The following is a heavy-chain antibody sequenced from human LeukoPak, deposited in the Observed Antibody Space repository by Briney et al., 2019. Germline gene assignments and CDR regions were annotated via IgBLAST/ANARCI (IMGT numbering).Heavy chain of an antibody. D-gene: IGHD3-22*01. CDR3: AASLVVPYYYYYYMDV. CDR2: ISSRGSTI. Sequence: GGSLRLSCAASGFTFSSYNMNWVRQAPGKGLEWISYISSRGSTIYYADSVKGRFTISRDNSKNTLYLQMNSLRAEDTAVYYCAASLVVPYYYYYYMDVWGKGTTVTVSS. J-gene: IGHJ6*03. CDR1: GFTFSSYN. V-gene: IGHV3-48*01.